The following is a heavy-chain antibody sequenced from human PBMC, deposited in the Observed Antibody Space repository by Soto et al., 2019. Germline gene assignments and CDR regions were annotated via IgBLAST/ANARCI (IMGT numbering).Heavy chain of an antibody. V-gene: IGHV3-30-3*01. CDR1: GFTFSSYA. J-gene: IGHJ2*01. CDR2: ISYDGSNK. CDR3: ARYLGGSYNRGGWYFDL. D-gene: IGHD1-26*01. Sequence: QVQLVESGGGVVQPGRSLRLSCAASGFTFSSYAMHWVRQAPGKGLEWVAVISYDGSNKYYADSVKGRFTISRDNSKNTLYLQMNSLRAEDTAVYYCARYLGGSYNRGGWYFDLWGRGTLVTVSS.